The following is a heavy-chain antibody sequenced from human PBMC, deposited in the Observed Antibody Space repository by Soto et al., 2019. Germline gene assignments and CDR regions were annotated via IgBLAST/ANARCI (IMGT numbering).Heavy chain of an antibody. J-gene: IGHJ6*02. CDR3: AIGRWIWFGELSMEDYYYGMDV. CDR1: GYTFTSYD. V-gene: IGHV1-8*01. Sequence: ASVKVSCKASGYTFTSYDINWVRQATGQGLEWMGWMNPNSGNTGYAQKFQGRVTMTRNTSISTAYMELSSLRSEDTAVYYCAIGRWIWFGELSMEDYYYGMDVWGQRTKVTVSS. D-gene: IGHD3-10*01. CDR2: MNPNSGNT.